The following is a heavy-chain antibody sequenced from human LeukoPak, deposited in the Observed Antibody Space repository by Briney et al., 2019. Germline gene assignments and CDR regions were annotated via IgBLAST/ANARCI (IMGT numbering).Heavy chain of an antibody. CDR2: INPNSGGT. CDR3: ARDPSLAGTRFDY. V-gene: IGHV1-2*02. Sequence: ASVKVSCKASGYTFTGYYMHWVRQAPGQGLEWMGWINPNSGGTNYAQKFQGRVTMTRDTSISTAYMELRSLRSDDMAVYYCARDPSLAGTRFDYWGQGTLVTVSS. CDR1: GYTFTGYY. D-gene: IGHD6-19*01. J-gene: IGHJ4*02.